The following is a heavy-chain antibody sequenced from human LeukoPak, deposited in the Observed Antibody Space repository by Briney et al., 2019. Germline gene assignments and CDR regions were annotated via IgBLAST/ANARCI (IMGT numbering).Heavy chain of an antibody. CDR2: INHSGST. CDR3: ARGHGDYEPYYYYNGMDV. V-gene: IGHV4-34*01. D-gene: IGHD4-17*01. Sequence: SETLSLTCAVYGGSFSGYYWSWIRQPPGKGLEWIGEINHSGSTNYNPSLKSRVTISVDTSKNQFSLKLSSVTAADTAVYYCARGHGDYEPYYYYNGMDVWGQGTTVTVSS. J-gene: IGHJ6*02. CDR1: GGSFSGYY.